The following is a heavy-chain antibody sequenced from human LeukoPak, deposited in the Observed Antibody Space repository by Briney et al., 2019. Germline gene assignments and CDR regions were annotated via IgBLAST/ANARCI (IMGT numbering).Heavy chain of an antibody. CDR3: VSQITRGSYWPAFDF. CDR2: IYYRGNT. V-gene: IGHV4-39*01. CDR1: GGSFSSSSYY. Sequence: SETLSLTCGVSGGSFSSSSYYWGWIRQPPGKGLEWIGSIYYRGNTPYNPSLKSRVTMSLDTSKNQFSLNLNSVTAADTAVYFCVSQITRGSYWPAFDFWGQGTLVTVSS. J-gene: IGHJ4*02. D-gene: IGHD1-26*01.